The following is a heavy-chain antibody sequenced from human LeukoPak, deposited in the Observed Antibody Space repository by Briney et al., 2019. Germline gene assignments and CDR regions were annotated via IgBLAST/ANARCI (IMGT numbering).Heavy chain of an antibody. CDR1: GVTVNYNF. D-gene: IGHD3-22*01. CDR2: IYSDSSA. CDR3: ARAPRPFDNSDYYFDY. J-gene: IGHJ4*02. Sequence: PGGSLRLSCAASGVTVNYNFMSWVRQAPGKGLEWVSVIYSDSSADYADSVKGRFTISRDDAQNTLYLQINSLRAGDTAVYYCARAPRPFDNSDYYFDYWGQGSPVTVSS. V-gene: IGHV3-53*01.